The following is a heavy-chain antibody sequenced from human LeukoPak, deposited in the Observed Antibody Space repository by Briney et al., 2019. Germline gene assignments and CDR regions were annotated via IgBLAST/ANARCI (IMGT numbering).Heavy chain of an antibody. V-gene: IGHV3-21*01. CDR3: AGVLRFLEWSGGYYFDY. J-gene: IGHJ4*02. CDR1: GFTFSSYS. D-gene: IGHD3-3*01. Sequence: NPGGSLRLSCAASGFTFSSYSMNWVRQAPGKGLEWVSSISSSSSYIYYADSVKGRFTISRDNAKNSLYLQMNSLRAEDTAVYYCAGVLRFLEWSGGYYFDYWGQGTLVTVSS. CDR2: ISSSSSYI.